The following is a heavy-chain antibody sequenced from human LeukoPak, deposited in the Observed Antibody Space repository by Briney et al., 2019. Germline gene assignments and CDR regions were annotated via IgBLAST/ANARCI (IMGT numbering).Heavy chain of an antibody. CDR1: GYTFTGYY. CDR3: ARDSGSYYNYYYYYMDV. V-gene: IGHV1-2*02. Sequence: ASVKVSCKASGYTFTGYYIHWVRQAPGQGLEWMGWINPNSGGTNYAQKVQGRVTMTRDTSISTAYMDLSRLRSDDTAVYYCARDSGSYYNYYYYYMDVWGKGTTVTVSS. CDR2: INPNSGGT. D-gene: IGHD1-26*01. J-gene: IGHJ6*03.